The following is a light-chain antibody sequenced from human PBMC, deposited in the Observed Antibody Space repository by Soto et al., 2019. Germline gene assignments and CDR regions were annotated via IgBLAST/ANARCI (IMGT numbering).Light chain of an antibody. J-gene: IGLJ2*01. V-gene: IGLV2-8*01. CDR2: EVT. CDR3: SSYAGTNIVI. Sequence: QSALTQPPSASGSPGQSVTISCTGTSSDVGGYNFVSWYQQHPGKAPKLIIYEVTQRPSGVPDRFSGSKYGNTASLAVSGLQGEDEADYYCSSYAGTNIVIFGGGTKLTV. CDR1: SSDVGGYNF.